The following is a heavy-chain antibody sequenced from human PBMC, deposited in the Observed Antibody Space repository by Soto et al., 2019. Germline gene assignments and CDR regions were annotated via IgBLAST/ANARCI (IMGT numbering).Heavy chain of an antibody. J-gene: IGHJ4*02. Sequence: EVQLVESGGARVQPGGSLRPPWVAFERALRSNEVQWFRQAPGKGLEWLTYISNSGSTKHYEDSVKGRFTVSRDNAKNSVFLQMNSLRAEDTAIYYCARVDLGDALDYWGQGTLVTVSS. CDR3: ARVDLGDALDY. CDR1: ERALRSNE. CDR2: ISNSGSTK. D-gene: IGHD2-21*02. V-gene: IGHV3-48*03.